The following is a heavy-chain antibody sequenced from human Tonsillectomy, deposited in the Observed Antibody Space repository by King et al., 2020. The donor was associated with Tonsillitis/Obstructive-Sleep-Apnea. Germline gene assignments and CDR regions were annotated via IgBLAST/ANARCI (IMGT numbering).Heavy chain of an antibody. CDR1: GFTFSSYG. Sequence: QVQLVESGGGVVQPGRSLRLSCAASGFTFSSYGMHWVRQAPGKGLEWGAVIWYDGSNKYYADSVMGRFTISRDNSKNTVYLQMNSLVAEDTAVYYCARDHSAMSEYYPIWFDPWGQGTLVTVSS. J-gene: IGHJ5*02. V-gene: IGHV3-33*01. CDR3: ARDHSAMSEYYPIWFDP. D-gene: IGHD5-18*01. CDR2: IWYDGSNK.